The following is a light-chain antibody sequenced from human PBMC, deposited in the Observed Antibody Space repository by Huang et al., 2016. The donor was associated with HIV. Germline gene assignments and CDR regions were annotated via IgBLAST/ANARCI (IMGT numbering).Light chain of an antibody. CDR3: QQYNTYPLT. CDR2: KAS. CDR1: QSRSSW. J-gene: IGKJ4*01. V-gene: IGKV1-5*03. Sequence: DIQMTQSPSPLSASIGDRGTIICRASQSRSSWLAWYQQKPGKAPKLLIYKASSLESGVPSRFSGSGSGTEFTLTISNLQPDDFATYYCQQYNTYPLTFGGGTKVEIK.